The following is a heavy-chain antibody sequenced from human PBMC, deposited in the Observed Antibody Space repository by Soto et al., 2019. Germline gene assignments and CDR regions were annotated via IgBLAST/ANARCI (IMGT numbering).Heavy chain of an antibody. D-gene: IGHD4-4*01. J-gene: IGHJ4*03. V-gene: IGHV4-34*01. CDR2: INHRGLT. CDR3: ARGALLSSSNYGFFDY. CDR1: GGSFRGYY. Sequence: QVQLPQWGAGLLKPSETLSLTCAVYGGSFRGYYWSWLRQPPGKGLEWIGEINHRGLTNYNPSLKSRVTISVDTSKNQFSLNLNSVTAADTAVYYCARGALLSSSNYGFFDYWGQGSLVTVSS.